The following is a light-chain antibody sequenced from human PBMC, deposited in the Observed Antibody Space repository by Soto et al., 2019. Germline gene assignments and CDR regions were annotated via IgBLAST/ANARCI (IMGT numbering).Light chain of an antibody. Sequence: EVVLTQSPATLSVFPGERATLSCRASQTVGINLAWYQKKLGQAPRLLICGASTRATGIPARFSGGGSGTEFTLTINSLQSEGVAVYYCQQYKEWPPETFGQGTKVDIK. CDR2: GAS. V-gene: IGKV3-15*01. CDR1: QTVGIN. J-gene: IGKJ1*01. CDR3: QQYKEWPPET.